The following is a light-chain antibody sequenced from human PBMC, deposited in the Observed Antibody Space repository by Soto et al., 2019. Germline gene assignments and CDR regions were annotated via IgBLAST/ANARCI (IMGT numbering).Light chain of an antibody. CDR2: DVS. CDR1: SIDVGGYNY. V-gene: IGLV2-14*01. J-gene: IGLJ2*01. Sequence: QSALTQPASVSGSPGQSITISCTGTSIDVGGYNYVSWYQQHPGKAPKLMIYDVSNRPSGVSNRFSGSKSGNTASLTISVLQAENEADYYCSSYTSSSTFVFGGGTKLTVL. CDR3: SSYTSSSTFV.